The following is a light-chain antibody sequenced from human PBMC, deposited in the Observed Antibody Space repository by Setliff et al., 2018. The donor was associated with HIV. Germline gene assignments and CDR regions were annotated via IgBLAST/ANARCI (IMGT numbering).Light chain of an antibody. CDR1: NVGSKS. V-gene: IGLV3-21*03. Sequence: SYELTQPPSVSVAPGKTASITCGGYNVGSKSVHWYQQRPGQAPVLVVYDDGDRPSGIPERFSGSNSGNTATLTISRVEAGDEADYYCRVWDYSGHPYVFGTGTKVTVL. CDR2: DDG. J-gene: IGLJ1*01. CDR3: RVWDYSGHPYV.